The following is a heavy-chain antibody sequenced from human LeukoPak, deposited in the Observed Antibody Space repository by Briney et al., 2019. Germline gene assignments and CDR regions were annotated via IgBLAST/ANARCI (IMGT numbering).Heavy chain of an antibody. D-gene: IGHD6-19*01. CDR1: GFTVSSNQ. CDR2: IYSGGST. V-gene: IGHV3-66*01. Sequence: GGSLRLSCAVSGFTVSSNQMNWVRQAPGKGLEWVSTIYSGGSTYYADSVKGRFTISRDNSKNTLYLQMNSLRDEDTALYYCAKAGIGVVGYFDYWGQGTLVTVSS. J-gene: IGHJ4*02. CDR3: AKAGIGVVGYFDY.